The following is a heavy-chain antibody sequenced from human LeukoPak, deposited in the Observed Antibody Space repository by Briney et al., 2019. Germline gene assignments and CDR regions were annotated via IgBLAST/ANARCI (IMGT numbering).Heavy chain of an antibody. Sequence: GGSLRLSCAASGFIFSNYWMHWVRQAPGKGLVWVSRIKTDGSTITYADSVKGRFTISRDNAMNTLYLQMDSLGAEDTAVYYCARVGQGEWFFDLWGRGTLVTVSS. D-gene: IGHD1-26*01. CDR1: GFIFSNYW. CDR2: IKTDGSTI. J-gene: IGHJ2*01. CDR3: ARVGQGEWFFDL. V-gene: IGHV3-74*01.